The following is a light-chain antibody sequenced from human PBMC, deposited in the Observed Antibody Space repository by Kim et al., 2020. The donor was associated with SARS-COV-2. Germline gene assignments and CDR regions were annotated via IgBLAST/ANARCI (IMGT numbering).Light chain of an antibody. CDR1: TLTNYY. V-gene: IGLV3-19*01. CDR3: NSRDRSGDHWV. J-gene: IGLJ3*02. Sequence: ALGQTVRITCQGDTLTNYYANWYQQKPGQAPRLVIYGKDNRPSGIPDRISGSTSGTTASLTITGIQAEDEADYYCNSRDRSGDHWVFGGGTQLTVL. CDR2: GKD.